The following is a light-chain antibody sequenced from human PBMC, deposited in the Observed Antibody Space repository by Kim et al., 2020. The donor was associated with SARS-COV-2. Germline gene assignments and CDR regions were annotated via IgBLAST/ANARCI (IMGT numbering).Light chain of an antibody. J-gene: IGLJ1*01. CDR3: QSYDRRLSSYV. V-gene: IGLV1-40*01. Sequence: SVLTQPPSVSGAPGQRVTISCTGSGSNIGEGYDVHWYQQLPGKAPKFLIYSNNNRPSGVPDRFSASKTGTSASLAITGLQAEDEAAYYCQSYDRRLSSYVFGTGTKVTVL. CDR2: SNN. CDR1: GSNIGEGYD.